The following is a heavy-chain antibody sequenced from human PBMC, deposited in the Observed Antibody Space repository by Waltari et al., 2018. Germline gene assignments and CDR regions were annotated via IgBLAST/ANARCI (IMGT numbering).Heavy chain of an antibody. CDR3: ARGHDSSGYYYRWFDP. CDR2: INHSGST. J-gene: IGHJ5*02. V-gene: IGHV4-34*01. D-gene: IGHD3-22*01. Sequence: QVQLQQWGAGLLKPSETLSLTCAVYGGSFSGYYWSWIRQPPVKGLEWIGEINHSGSTNYNPSLKSRVTISVDTSKNQFSLKLSSVTAADTAVYYCARGHDSSGYYYRWFDPWGQGTLVTVSS. CDR1: GGSFSGYY.